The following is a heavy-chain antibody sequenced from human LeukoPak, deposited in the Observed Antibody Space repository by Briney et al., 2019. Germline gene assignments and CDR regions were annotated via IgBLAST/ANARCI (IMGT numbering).Heavy chain of an antibody. V-gene: IGHV3-74*01. Sequence: GGSLRLSCATSGFTFSKNALSWFRQAPGKGLVWVSRINSDGSSTSYADSVKGRFTISRDNAKNTLYLQMNSLRAEDTAVYYCARGFDPWGQGTLVTVSS. CDR2: INSDGSST. CDR3: ARGFDP. J-gene: IGHJ5*02. CDR1: GFTFSKNA.